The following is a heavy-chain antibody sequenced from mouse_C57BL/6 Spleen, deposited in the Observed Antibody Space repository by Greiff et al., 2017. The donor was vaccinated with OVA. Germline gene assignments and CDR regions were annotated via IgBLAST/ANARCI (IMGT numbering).Heavy chain of an antibody. CDR3: ARDQNLYYGNPLFDY. D-gene: IGHD2-1*01. CDR2: ISDGGSYT. CDR1: GFTFSSYA. Sequence: EVMLVESGGGLVKPGGSLKLSCAASGFTFSSYAMSWVRQTPEKRLEWVATISDGGSYTYYPDNVKGRFTISRDNAKNNLYLQMSHLKSEDTAMYYCARDQNLYYGNPLFDYWGQGTTLTVSS. J-gene: IGHJ2*01. V-gene: IGHV5-4*01.